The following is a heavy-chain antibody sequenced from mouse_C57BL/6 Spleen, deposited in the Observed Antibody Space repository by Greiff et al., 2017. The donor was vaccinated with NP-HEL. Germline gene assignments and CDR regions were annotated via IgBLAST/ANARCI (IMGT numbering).Heavy chain of an antibody. D-gene: IGHD2-5*01. J-gene: IGHJ4*01. CDR2: IYPGDGDT. CDR3: ERSGYSNSYAMDY. V-gene: IGHV1-80*01. CDR1: GYAFSSYW. Sequence: VQLQEPGAELVKPGASVKISCKASGYAFSSYWMNWVKQRPGKGLEWIGQIYPGDGDTNYIGKFKGKATLTADKSSSTAYMQLSSLTSEDSAVYFCERSGYSNSYAMDYGGQGTSVTVSS.